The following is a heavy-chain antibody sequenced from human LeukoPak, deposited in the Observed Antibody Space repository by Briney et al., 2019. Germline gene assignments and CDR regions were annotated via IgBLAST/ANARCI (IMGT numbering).Heavy chain of an antibody. V-gene: IGHV4-38-2*02. Sequence: SETLSLTCTVSGYSISSGYYWGWIRQPPGKGLEWIGRIYTSGSTNYNPSLKSRVTISVDTSKNQFSLKLSSVTAADTAVYYCARADSSGWPFDYWGQGTLVTVSS. J-gene: IGHJ4*02. CDR3: ARADSSGWPFDY. CDR2: IYTSGST. D-gene: IGHD6-19*01. CDR1: GYSISSGYY.